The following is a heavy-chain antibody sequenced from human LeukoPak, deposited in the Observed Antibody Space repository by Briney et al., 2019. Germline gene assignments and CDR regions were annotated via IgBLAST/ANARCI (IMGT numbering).Heavy chain of an antibody. CDR2: IYYSGST. V-gene: IGHV4-59*11. Sequence: PSETLSLTCTVSGGSISSHYWSWIRQPPGKGLEWIGYIYYSGSTNYNPSPKSRVTISVDTSKNQFSLKLSSVTAADTAVYFCARGVAVAYLDYWGQGTLVTVSS. J-gene: IGHJ4*02. CDR3: ARGVAVAYLDY. D-gene: IGHD6-19*01. CDR1: GGSISSHY.